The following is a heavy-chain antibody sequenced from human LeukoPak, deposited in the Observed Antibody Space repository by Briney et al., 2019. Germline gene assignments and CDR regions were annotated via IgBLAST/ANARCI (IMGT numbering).Heavy chain of an antibody. CDR3: ARVKGTGTYFDY. CDR2: ISSNGRTT. Sequence: SGGSLRLSCAASGFTFSSYVMHWVHQAPGKGLEYVSAISSNGRTTYYANSVKGRFTISRDNSKNTLYLQMGSLRAEDMAVYYCARVKGTGTYFDYWGQGTLVTVSS. J-gene: IGHJ4*02. CDR1: GFTFSSYV. V-gene: IGHV3-64*01. D-gene: IGHD1-1*01.